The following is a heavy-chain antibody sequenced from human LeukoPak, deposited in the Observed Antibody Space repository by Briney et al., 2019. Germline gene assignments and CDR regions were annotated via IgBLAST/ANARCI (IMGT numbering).Heavy chain of an antibody. CDR2: ISAYNGNT. CDR1: GYTFTSYG. CDR3: ARDYYYDSSGYREYFQH. Sequence: ASVKVSCKASGYTFTSYGISWVRRAPGQGLEWMGWISAYNGNTNYAQKLQGRVTMTTDTSTSTAYMELRSLRSDDTAVYYCARDYYYDSSGYREYFQHWGQGTLVTVSS. D-gene: IGHD3-22*01. V-gene: IGHV1-18*01. J-gene: IGHJ1*01.